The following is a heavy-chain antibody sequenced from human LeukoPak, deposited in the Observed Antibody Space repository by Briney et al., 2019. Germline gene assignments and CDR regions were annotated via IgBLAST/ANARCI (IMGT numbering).Heavy chain of an antibody. CDR3: ARAWELLYPFDY. D-gene: IGHD1-26*01. CDR1: GFTFSNYN. Sequence: GGSLRLSCAASGFTFSNYNMNWVRQAPGKGLEWVSYISSSSTIIYYADSVKDRFTISRDNAKNSLSLRMNSLRAEDTAVYYCARAWELLYPFDYWGQGTLVTVSS. V-gene: IGHV3-48*01. J-gene: IGHJ4*02. CDR2: ISSSSTII.